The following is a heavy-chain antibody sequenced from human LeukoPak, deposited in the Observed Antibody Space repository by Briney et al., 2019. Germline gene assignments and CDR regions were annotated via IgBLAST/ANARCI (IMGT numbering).Heavy chain of an antibody. CDR2: INPSGGST. CDR3: AKPYNSGWYGKYGMDV. J-gene: IGHJ6*02. CDR1: GYTFTSYY. D-gene: IGHD6-19*01. V-gene: IGHV1-46*01. Sequence: GASVKVSCKASGYTFTSYYMHWVRQAPGQGLEWMGIINPSGGSTSYAQKFQGRVTMTRVTSTSTVYMELSSLRSEDTAVYYCAKPYNSGWYGKYGMDVWGQGTTVTVSS.